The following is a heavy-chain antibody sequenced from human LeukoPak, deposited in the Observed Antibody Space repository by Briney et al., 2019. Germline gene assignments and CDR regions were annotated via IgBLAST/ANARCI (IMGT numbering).Heavy chain of an antibody. V-gene: IGHV4-59*08. D-gene: IGHD5-18*01. CDR2: IYYSGST. Sequence: PSETLFLTCTVSGGSISSYYWSWIRQPPGKGLEWIGYIYYSGSTNYNPSLKSRVTISVDTSKNQFSLKLSSVTAADTAVYYCARPGVGSGRYGAFDIWGQGTMVTVSS. CDR1: GGSISSYY. J-gene: IGHJ3*02. CDR3: ARPGVGSGRYGAFDI.